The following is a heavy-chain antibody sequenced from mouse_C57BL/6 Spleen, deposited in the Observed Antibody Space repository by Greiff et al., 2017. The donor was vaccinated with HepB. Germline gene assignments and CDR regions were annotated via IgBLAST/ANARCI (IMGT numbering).Heavy chain of an antibody. CDR2: IRLKSDNYAT. CDR1: GFTFSNYW. V-gene: IGHV6-3*01. J-gene: IGHJ2*01. D-gene: IGHD1-1*02. CDR3: TGVADY. Sequence: EVKVEESGGGLVQPGGSMKLSCVASGFTFSNYWMNWVRQSPEKGLEWVAQIRLKSDNYATHYAESVKGRFTISRADSKSSVYLQMNNLRAEDTGIYYCTGVADYWGQGTTLTDSS.